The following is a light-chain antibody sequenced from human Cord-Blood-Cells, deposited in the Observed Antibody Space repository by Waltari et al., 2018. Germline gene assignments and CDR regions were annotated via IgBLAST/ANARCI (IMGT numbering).Light chain of an antibody. J-gene: IGKJ2*01. CDR3: QLYNNWPPDN. CDR2: GAS. CDR1: QGVSRN. V-gene: IGKV3D-15*01. Sequence: EIVMTPSPATLSVYPGGRPTLSCRASQGVSRNLAWYQLKPGQAPRLLLDGASTRATGIPARFSGRGSGTEFSLTISGMQSEDYAVYYCQLYNNWPPDNFGHGTKLEI.